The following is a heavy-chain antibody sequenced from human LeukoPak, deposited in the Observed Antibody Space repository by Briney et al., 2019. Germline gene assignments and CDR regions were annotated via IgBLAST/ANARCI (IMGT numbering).Heavy chain of an antibody. CDR2: ISKEGSLK. D-gene: IGHD5-12*01. CDR1: GFTFSSYG. J-gene: IGHJ4*02. CDR3: AKELSDYSGYDY. V-gene: IGHV3-30*18. Sequence: GGSLRLSCAASGFTFSSYGMHWVRQAPGKGLEWVAVISKEGSLKYYTESVKGRFTISRDNPKNTLYLQMNSLRAEDTAVYYCAKELSDYSGYDYWGQGTLVTVSS.